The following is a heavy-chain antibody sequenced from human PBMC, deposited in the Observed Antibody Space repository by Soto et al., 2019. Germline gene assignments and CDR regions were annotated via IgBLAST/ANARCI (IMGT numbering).Heavy chain of an antibody. CDR1: GFTFSDYA. V-gene: IGHV3-30*18. D-gene: IGHD6-19*01. CDR3: AKGGRQLLVTADCNY. CDR2: VSHDGRNT. J-gene: IGHJ4*02. Sequence: VQLVESGGGVVQPGRSLRLSCAASGFTFSDYAMHWVRQAPGKGLEWVAVVSHDGRNTHYADSVKGRFTISRDSSKNTVSLEMTSLRAEDTAVYYGAKGGRQLLVTADCNYLGQGSLVTVSS.